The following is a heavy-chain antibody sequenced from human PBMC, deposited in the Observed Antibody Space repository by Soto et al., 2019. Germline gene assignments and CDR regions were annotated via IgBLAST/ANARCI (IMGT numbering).Heavy chain of an antibody. Sequence: LRLSWAASGFNLGSYWMHWVRQAPGKGLVWVSRINDYGTTINYAESVEGRFTISRDDAKSEVYLQMNNLRAEDTAVYYCARGGLEPFDYWGQGALVSVS. V-gene: IGHV3-74*01. CDR2: INDYGTTI. CDR3: ARGGLEPFDY. D-gene: IGHD1-1*01. CDR1: GFNLGSYW. J-gene: IGHJ4*02.